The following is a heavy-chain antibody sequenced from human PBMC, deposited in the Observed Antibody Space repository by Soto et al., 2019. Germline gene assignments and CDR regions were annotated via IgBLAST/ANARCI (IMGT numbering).Heavy chain of an antibody. CDR2: INHSGST. V-gene: IGHV4-34*01. D-gene: IGHD3-3*01. J-gene: IGHJ4*02. CDR3: ARKLERWPDYFDY. Sequence: PSETLSLTCAVYGGSFSGYYWSWIRQPPGKGLEWIGEINHSGSTNYNPSLKSRVTISVDTSKNQFSLKLSSVTAADTAVYYCARKLERWPDYFDYWGQGTLVTVSS. CDR1: GGSFSGYY.